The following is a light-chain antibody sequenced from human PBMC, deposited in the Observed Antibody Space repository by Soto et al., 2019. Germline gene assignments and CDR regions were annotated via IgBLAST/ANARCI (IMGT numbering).Light chain of an antibody. J-gene: IGKJ2*01. Sequence: EMVLTQSPGTLSLSPGERATLSCRASQSVSSSYLAWYQQKPGQSPRLLIYGASSRATGIPDRFSGSGSWTDFTISIISLEPEAFAVYYCQQYGSSPYTFGQGSKLEIK. V-gene: IGKV3-20*01. CDR1: QSVSSSY. CDR2: GAS. CDR3: QQYGSSPYT.